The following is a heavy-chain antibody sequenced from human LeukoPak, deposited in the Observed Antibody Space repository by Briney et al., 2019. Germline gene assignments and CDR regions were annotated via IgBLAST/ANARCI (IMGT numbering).Heavy chain of an antibody. J-gene: IGHJ4*02. CDR1: GFIFNNHW. CDR2: IGQDGSEK. V-gene: IGHV3-7*03. D-gene: IGHD2-21*01. Sequence: GGSLGLSCVASGFIFNNHWMGWVRQAPGKGLEWVANIGQDGSEKYFADSVKGRFTISRDTAKKSMFLQMNSLRVEDTAVYYCAREQSSSWPYCFDYWGQGTLVTVSS. CDR3: AREQSSSWPYCFDY.